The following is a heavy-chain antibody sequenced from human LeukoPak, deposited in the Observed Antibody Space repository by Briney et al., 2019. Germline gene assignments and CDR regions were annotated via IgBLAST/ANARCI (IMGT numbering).Heavy chain of an antibody. CDR3: ARDTDTALDV. CDR1: GFTLSDHY. CDR2: TKNRANSHIT. V-gene: IGHV3-72*01. J-gene: IGHJ6*02. Sequence: GGSLRLSCVASGFTLSDHYMDWVRQAPGKGLEWISRTKNRANSHITQYAASVNGRFIASRDDSKNSLFLQMNSLKAEDTTVYYCARDTDTALDVWGQGTTVTVSS.